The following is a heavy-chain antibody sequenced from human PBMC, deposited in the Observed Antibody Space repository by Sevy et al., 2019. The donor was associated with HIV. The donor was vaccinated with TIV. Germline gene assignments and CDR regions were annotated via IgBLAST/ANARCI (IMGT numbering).Heavy chain of an antibody. V-gene: IGHV3-11*01. Sequence: GGSLRLSCAASGFSFTSHYINWIRQAPGKGLEWISYISTSGGAVYYADSVKGRFTISRDNGKNTVDLQMNTLRDEDTAVYYWARASLVHNFGPGSYYSDYFDVWGQGTMVTVSS. D-gene: IGHD3-10*01. CDR1: GFSFTSHY. CDR3: ARASLVHNFGPGSYYSDYFDV. CDR2: ISTSGGAV. J-gene: IGHJ3*01.